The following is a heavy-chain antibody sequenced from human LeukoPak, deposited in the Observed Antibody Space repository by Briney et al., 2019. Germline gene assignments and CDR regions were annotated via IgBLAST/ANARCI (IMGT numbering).Heavy chain of an antibody. Sequence: GGSLRLSCAASGFTVSSKYMSWVGQAPGKGLEGVSVIYSGGSTYYSDYVTGRFTISRYNSKNTLYLQMNSLRAEDTAVYYCARARRGTFARYYFDYWGQGTLVTVSS. D-gene: IGHD3-16*01. CDR2: IYSGGST. CDR1: GFTVSSKY. V-gene: IGHV3-53*01. CDR3: ARARRGTFARYYFDY. J-gene: IGHJ4*02.